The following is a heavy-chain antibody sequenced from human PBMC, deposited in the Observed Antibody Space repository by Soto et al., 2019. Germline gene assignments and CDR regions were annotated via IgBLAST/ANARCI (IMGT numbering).Heavy chain of an antibody. CDR2: IIPIFGTA. CDR1: GGTFSSYA. J-gene: IGHJ4*02. CDR3: ARDLSDTAMVTEVSDY. D-gene: IGHD5-18*01. V-gene: IGHV1-69*05. Sequence: QVQLVQSGAEVKKPGSSVKVSCKASGGTFSSYAISWVRQAPGQGLEWMGGIIPIFGTANYAQKFQGRVTITXXEXTXXAYMALSSLRSEDTAVYYCARDLSDTAMVTEVSDYWGQGTLVTVSS.